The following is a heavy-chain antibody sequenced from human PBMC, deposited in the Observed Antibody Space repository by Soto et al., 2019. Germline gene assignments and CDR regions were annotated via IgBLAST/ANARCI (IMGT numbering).Heavy chain of an antibody. Sequence: SETLSLTGAVSGGSISSGGYSWSLIRQPPGKGLEWIGYIYHSGSTYYNPSLKSRVTISVDRSKNQFSLKLSSVTAADTAMYYCARGSGSYWTDFWGQGALVTVSS. CDR2: IYHSGST. V-gene: IGHV4-30-2*01. CDR3: ARGSGSYWTDF. D-gene: IGHD1-26*01. CDR1: GGSISSGGYS. J-gene: IGHJ4*02.